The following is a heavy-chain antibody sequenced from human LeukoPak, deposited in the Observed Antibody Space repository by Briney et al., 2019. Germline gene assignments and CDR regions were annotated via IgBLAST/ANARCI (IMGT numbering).Heavy chain of an antibody. CDR2: ISSSGSTI. D-gene: IGHD1-26*01. V-gene: IGHV3-11*01. CDR3: ARAGPRGSSAPAWAFDI. Sequence: GGSLRLSCAASGFTFSDYYMSWIRQAPGKGLEWVSYISSSGSTIYYADSVKGRFTISRDNAKNSLYLQMNSLRAEDTAVYYCARAGPRGSSAPAWAFDIWGQGTMVTVSS. J-gene: IGHJ3*02. CDR1: GFTFSDYY.